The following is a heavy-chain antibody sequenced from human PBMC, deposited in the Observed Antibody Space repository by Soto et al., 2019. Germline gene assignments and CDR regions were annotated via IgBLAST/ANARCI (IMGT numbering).Heavy chain of an antibody. CDR1: GFTFSSYA. Sequence: PGGSLRLSCAASGFTFSSYAMSWVRQAPGKGLEWVSAISGSGGSTFYADSVKGRFTFSRDNSKNTLYLQMNSLRAEDTAVYYCAKGGGSYYGYYYYGMDVWGQGTTVTVSS. J-gene: IGHJ6*02. CDR3: AKGGGSYYGYYYYGMDV. D-gene: IGHD1-26*01. V-gene: IGHV3-23*01. CDR2: ISGSGGST.